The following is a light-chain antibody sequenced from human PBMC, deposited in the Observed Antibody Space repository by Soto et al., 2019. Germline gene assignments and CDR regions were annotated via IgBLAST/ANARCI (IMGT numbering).Light chain of an antibody. CDR3: ATWDDSLNARGV. Sequence: QSVLTQPPSASGTPGQRVTISCSGSRSNIGNNVVTWYQQFPGTAPKLLIYNNNQRPSGVPDRFSGSKSGTSASLAISGLQSEDEADYYCATWDDSLNARGVFGGGTQLTVL. CDR2: NNN. V-gene: IGLV1-44*01. J-gene: IGLJ3*02. CDR1: RSNIGNNV.